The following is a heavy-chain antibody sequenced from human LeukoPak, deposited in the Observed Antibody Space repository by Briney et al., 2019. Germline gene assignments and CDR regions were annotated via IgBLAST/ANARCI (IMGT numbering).Heavy chain of an antibody. Sequence: SETLSLTYAVSGGSISSGGYSWSWIRQPPGKGLEWIGYIYHSGSTYYNPSLKSRVTISVDRSKNQFSLKLSSVTAADTAVYYCASRRSDEYYFDYWGQGTLVTVSS. CDR3: ASRRSDEYYFDY. CDR2: IYHSGST. J-gene: IGHJ4*02. CDR1: GGSISSGGYS. D-gene: IGHD3-16*01. V-gene: IGHV4-30-2*01.